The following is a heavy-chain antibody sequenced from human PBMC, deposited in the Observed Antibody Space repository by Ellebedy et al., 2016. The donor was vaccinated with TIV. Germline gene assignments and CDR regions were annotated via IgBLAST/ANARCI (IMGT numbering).Heavy chain of an antibody. CDR3: ARDNYDILTGYREFDD. CDR1: GYTFTGYY. D-gene: IGHD3-9*01. J-gene: IGHJ4*02. V-gene: IGHV1-2*02. CDR2: INPDSGGA. Sequence: ASVKVSCKASGYTFTGYYMNWVRQAPGQGLEWMGWINPDSGGANYAQKFQGRVTVTRDTSISTVYMELSRLRSDDTAVYYCARDNYDILTGYREFDDWGQGTLVTVSS.